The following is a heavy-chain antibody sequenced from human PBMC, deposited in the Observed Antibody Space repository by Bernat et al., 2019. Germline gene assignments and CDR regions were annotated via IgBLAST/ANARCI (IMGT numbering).Heavy chain of an antibody. J-gene: IGHJ5*02. D-gene: IGHD6-19*01. V-gene: IGHV4-39*01. CDR1: GGSISSSSYY. Sequence: QLQLQESGPGLVKPSETLSLTCTVSGGSISSSSYYWGWIRQPPGKGLEWIGSIYYSGSTYYNPSLKSRVTISVDTSKNQCSLKLSSVTAADTAVYYCAGLGQYSSGWYWFDPWGQGTLVTVSS. CDR2: IYYSGST. CDR3: AGLGQYSSGWYWFDP.